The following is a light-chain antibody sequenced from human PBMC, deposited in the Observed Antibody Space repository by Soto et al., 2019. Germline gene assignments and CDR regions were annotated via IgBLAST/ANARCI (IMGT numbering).Light chain of an antibody. J-gene: IGLJ3*02. V-gene: IGLV1-44*01. CDR3: AAWDDSLNGRV. CDR2: TNN. Sequence: QSVLTQPPSASGTPGQRVTISCSGSSSNIGRNTVNWYQQLPGTAPKLLIHTNNQRPSGVPDRFSGSKSGTSASLAISGLQSEDEADYYCAAWDDSLNGRVFGGGTKLTVL. CDR1: SSNIGRNT.